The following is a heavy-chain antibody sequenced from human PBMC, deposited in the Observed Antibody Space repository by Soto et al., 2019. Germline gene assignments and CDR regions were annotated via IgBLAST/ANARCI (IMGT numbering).Heavy chain of an antibody. CDR2: ISSGSSTI. Sequence: DVQLVESGGGLVQPGGSLRLSCAASGFTFSTYTMNWVRQAPGKGLEWVSYISSGSSTIHYADSVRGRFTISRDNAKKSLYLQMNSLRDADTAVYYCARGHSSGYNWFDPWGQGTLVTVSS. D-gene: IGHD6-19*01. CDR1: GFTFSTYT. CDR3: ARGHSSGYNWFDP. J-gene: IGHJ5*02. V-gene: IGHV3-48*02.